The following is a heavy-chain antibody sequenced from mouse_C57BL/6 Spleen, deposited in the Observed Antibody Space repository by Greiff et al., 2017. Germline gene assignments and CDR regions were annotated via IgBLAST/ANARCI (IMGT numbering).Heavy chain of an antibody. V-gene: IGHV5-6*02. CDR1: GFTFSSYG. Sequence: DVMLVESGGDLVKPGGSLKLSCAASGFTFSSYGMSWVRQTPDKRLEWVATISSGGSYTYYPDSVKGLFTISRDNAKNTLYLQMSSLKSEDTAIYYCAIQDRDEVCYWGQGTTLTVSS. J-gene: IGHJ2*01. CDR2: ISSGGSYT. CDR3: AIQDRDEVCY. D-gene: IGHD2-14*01.